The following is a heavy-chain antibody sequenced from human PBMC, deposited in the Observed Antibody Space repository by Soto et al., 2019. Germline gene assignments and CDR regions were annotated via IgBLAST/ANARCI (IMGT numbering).Heavy chain of an antibody. Sequence: QVQLVESGGGVVHPGRSLRLSCAASGFTFNFYGMHWVRQAPGKGLEWVAIISYDGGNKYYADSVKGRFTISRDNSKDTLYLQMNSLRPEDTVVYYCAKDRGVRYNYFDDWGQGTLVTVSS. CDR1: GFTFNFYG. J-gene: IGHJ4*02. CDR2: ISYDGGNK. V-gene: IGHV3-30*18. D-gene: IGHD3-10*01. CDR3: AKDRGVRYNYFDD.